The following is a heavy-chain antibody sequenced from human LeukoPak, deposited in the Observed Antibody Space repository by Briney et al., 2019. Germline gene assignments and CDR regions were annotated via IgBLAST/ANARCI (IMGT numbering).Heavy chain of an antibody. Sequence: ASVKVSCKASGYTFNIYGITWVRQAPGQGLEWMGWINPNSGGTNYAQKFQGRVTMTRDTSISTAYMELSRLRSDDTAVYYCARVKDTVTTDYWGQGTLVTVSS. V-gene: IGHV1-2*02. D-gene: IGHD4-11*01. CDR1: GYTFNIYG. CDR3: ARVKDTVTTDY. CDR2: INPNSGGT. J-gene: IGHJ4*02.